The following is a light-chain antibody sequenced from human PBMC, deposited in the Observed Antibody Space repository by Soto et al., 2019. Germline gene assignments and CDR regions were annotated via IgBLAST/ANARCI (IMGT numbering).Light chain of an antibody. CDR2: WDS. V-gene: IGKV4-1*01. Sequence: DIVMTQSPDSLAVSLGERATINCKSSQSVLYSSNNKNYLAWYQQKPGQPPKLLIYWDSTRESGVPDRFSGSGSGTDFTLTISSLQAEDVAVYYCQQYYRPWTFGQGTKVEIK. CDR3: QQYYRPWT. CDR1: QSVLYSSNNKNY. J-gene: IGKJ1*01.